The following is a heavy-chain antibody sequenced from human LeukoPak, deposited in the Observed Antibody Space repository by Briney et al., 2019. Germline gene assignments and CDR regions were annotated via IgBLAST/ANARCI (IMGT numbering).Heavy chain of an antibody. CDR2: MYHTGHT. Sequence: SETLSLTCNVSGGSISNYYWSWIRQPPGKGLEWIGYMYHTGHTMYNSSLKSRVTMSLDTSKNHFSLRLSSVTAADTAVYYCARVSGDGLISFDYWGQGTLVTVSS. V-gene: IGHV4-59*08. CDR1: GGSISNYY. D-gene: IGHD5-24*01. J-gene: IGHJ4*02. CDR3: ARVSGDGLISFDY.